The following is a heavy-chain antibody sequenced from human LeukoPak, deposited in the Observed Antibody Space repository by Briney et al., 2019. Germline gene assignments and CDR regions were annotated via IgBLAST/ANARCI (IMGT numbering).Heavy chain of an antibody. Sequence: SETLSLTCTVSGGSISSGSYYWGRIRQLAGKGLEWIGRIYTSGSTNYNPSLKSRVTISVDTSKNQFSLKLTFVTAADTAMYYCAREVRGYTGYDSSNYWGQGTPVTVSS. J-gene: IGHJ4*02. D-gene: IGHD5-12*01. CDR2: IYTSGST. V-gene: IGHV4-61*02. CDR3: AREVRGYTGYDSSNY. CDR1: GGSISSGSYY.